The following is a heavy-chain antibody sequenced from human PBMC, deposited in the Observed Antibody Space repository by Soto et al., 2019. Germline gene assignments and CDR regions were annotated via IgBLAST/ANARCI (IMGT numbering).Heavy chain of an antibody. CDR2: INHSGST. V-gene: IGHV4-34*01. Sequence: SETLYLTCAVYGGSFSCYYWSCIRQPPREGLVWIGEINHSGSTNYNPSLKSRVTISVDTSKNQFSLKLSSVTAADTAVYYCASRYYDYVWGSSRVSIAYYGMDVWGQGTTVT. CDR3: ASRYYDYVWGSSRVSIAYYGMDV. J-gene: IGHJ6*02. CDR1: GGSFSCYY. D-gene: IGHD3-16*01.